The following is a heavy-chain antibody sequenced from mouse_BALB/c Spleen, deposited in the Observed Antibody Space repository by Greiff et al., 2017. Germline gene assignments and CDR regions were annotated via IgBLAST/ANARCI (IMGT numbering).Heavy chain of an antibody. CDR3: ARDEAMDY. J-gene: IGHJ4*01. CDR2: ISDGGSYT. V-gene: IGHV5-4*02. Sequence: EVKLVESGGGLVQPGESLKLSCESNEYEFPSHDMSWVRKTPEKRLEWVATISDGGSYTYYPDSVKGRFTISRDNAKNNLYLQMSSLKSEDTAMYYCARDEAMDYWGQGTSVTVSS. CDR1: EYEFPSHD.